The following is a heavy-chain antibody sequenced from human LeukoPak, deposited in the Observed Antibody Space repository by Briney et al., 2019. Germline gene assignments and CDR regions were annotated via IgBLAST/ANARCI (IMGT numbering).Heavy chain of an antibody. Sequence: PSQTLSLTCTVSGGSINSGDSYWSWIRQPPGKSLEWIGYISYSGTPYYNPSLRGRVAISGDTSKNQFSLRLGSVTAADTAVCYCARVPYGSGTYYFDYWGQGILVTVSS. D-gene: IGHD3-10*01. CDR2: ISYSGTP. CDR3: ARVPYGSGTYYFDY. J-gene: IGHJ4*02. V-gene: IGHV4-30-4*01. CDR1: GGSINSGDSY.